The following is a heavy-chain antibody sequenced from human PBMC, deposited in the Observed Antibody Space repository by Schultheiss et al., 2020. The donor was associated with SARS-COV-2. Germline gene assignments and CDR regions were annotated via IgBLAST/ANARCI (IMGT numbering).Heavy chain of an antibody. CDR2: ISYDGSNK. CDR3: AREGHAGYGMDV. V-gene: IGHV3-30-3*01. Sequence: GGSLRLSCAASGFTVSSNYMSWVRQAPGKGLEWVAVISYDGSNKYYADSVKGRFTISRDNSKNTLYLQMNSLRAEDTAVYYCAREGHAGYGMDVWGQGTTVTVSS. J-gene: IGHJ6*02. CDR1: GFTVSSNY.